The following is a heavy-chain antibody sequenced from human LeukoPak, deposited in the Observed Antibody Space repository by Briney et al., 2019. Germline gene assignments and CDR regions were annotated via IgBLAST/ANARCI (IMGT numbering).Heavy chain of an antibody. CDR2: IIPIFGTA. J-gene: IGHJ4*02. V-gene: IGHV1-69*13. Sequence: SVKVSCKASGGTFSSYAISWVRQAPGQGLEWMGGIIPIFGTANYAQKFQGRVTITADESTSTAYMELSSLRSEDTAVYYCARGGYGDYGSTFDYWGQGTLVTVSS. CDR1: GGTFSSYA. D-gene: IGHD4-17*01. CDR3: ARGGYGDYGSTFDY.